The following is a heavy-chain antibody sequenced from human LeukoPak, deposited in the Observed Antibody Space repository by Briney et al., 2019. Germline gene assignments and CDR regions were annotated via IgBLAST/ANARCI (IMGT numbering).Heavy chain of an antibody. J-gene: IGHJ4*02. Sequence: GGSLRLSCAASGITVSSNYMRWVRQAPGKGLEWVSVLYTDGSTNYADSVKGRFTISRDNSKHTLYIQMNSLRVEDTAVYYCARADYFDSSGYYFDNWGQGALVTVSS. D-gene: IGHD3-22*01. CDR3: ARADYFDSSGYYFDN. CDR1: GITVSSNY. V-gene: IGHV3-53*01. CDR2: LYTDGST.